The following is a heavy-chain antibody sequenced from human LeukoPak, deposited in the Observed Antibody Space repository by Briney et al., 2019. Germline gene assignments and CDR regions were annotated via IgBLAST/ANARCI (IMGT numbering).Heavy chain of an antibody. CDR2: INHSGST. CDR3: APRYDEAGSPFND. V-gene: IGHV4-34*01. CDR1: GGSFSVYF. J-gene: IGHJ4*02. D-gene: IGHD3-10*01. Sequence: PSETLSLTCAVYGGSFSVYFWSWIRQAPGKGLDWIGEINHSGSTNYNPSLKSRVSILVDTSKSQFSLKLSSVTAADTAVYYCAPRYDEAGSPFNDWGRGILVTVSS.